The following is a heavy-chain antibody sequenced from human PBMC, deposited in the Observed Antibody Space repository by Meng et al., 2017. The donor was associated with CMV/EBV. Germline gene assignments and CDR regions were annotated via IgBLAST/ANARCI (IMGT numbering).Heavy chain of an antibody. V-gene: IGHV3-48*03. Sequence: GGSLRLSCAASGFTFSSLEMNWVRQAPGKGLEWTSYISAGGDTIYYADPVKGRFTISRDNAKKSLYLQMNSLRAEDTAIYYCARNLGARTPRDAMDVWGQGTTVTVSS. J-gene: IGHJ6*02. CDR2: ISAGGDTI. D-gene: IGHD6-6*01. CDR1: GFTFSSLE. CDR3: ARNLGARTPRDAMDV.